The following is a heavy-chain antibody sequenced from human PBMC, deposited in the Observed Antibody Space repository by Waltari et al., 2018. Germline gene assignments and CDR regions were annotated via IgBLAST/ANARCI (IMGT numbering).Heavy chain of an antibody. V-gene: IGHV4-31*01. D-gene: IGHD2-2*02. CDR1: GGSISSGGYY. CDR3: ARAEVICSSTSCDTDGIDY. Sequence: QVQLQESGPGLVKPSQTLALTCTVSGGSISSGGYYWSWIRQHPGKGLEWVGYIYYSVCTYYNPSLKSLVTISVDTSKNQFSLKLSSVTAAETAVYYCARAEVICSSTSCDTDGIDYWGQGTLVTVSS. J-gene: IGHJ4*02. CDR2: IYYSVCT.